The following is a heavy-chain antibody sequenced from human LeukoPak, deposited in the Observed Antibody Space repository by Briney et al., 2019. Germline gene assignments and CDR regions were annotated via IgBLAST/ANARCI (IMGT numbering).Heavy chain of an antibody. Sequence: PSETLSLTCTVSGGSISSYYWSWIRQPPGKGLEWIGYIYYSGSTNYNPSLKSRVTMSVDTSKNQFSLKLSSVTAADTAVYYCARESHYGDYVDYWGQGTLVTVSS. CDR1: GGSISSYY. CDR2: IYYSGST. J-gene: IGHJ4*02. CDR3: ARESHYGDYVDY. V-gene: IGHV4-59*12. D-gene: IGHD4-17*01.